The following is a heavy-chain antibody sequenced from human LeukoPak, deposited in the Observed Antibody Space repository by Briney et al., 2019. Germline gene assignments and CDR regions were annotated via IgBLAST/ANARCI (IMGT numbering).Heavy chain of an antibody. CDR2: INPNSGGT. J-gene: IGHJ4*02. CDR1: GYTFTGYY. Sequence: ASVKVSCKASGYTFTGYYMHWVRQVPGQGLEWMGWINPNSGGTKYAQKFQGRVTMTRDTSISTAYMELSRLRSDDTAVYYCARDGSSWYPAYYFDYWGQGTLVTVSS. D-gene: IGHD6-13*01. V-gene: IGHV1-2*02. CDR3: ARDGSSWYPAYYFDY.